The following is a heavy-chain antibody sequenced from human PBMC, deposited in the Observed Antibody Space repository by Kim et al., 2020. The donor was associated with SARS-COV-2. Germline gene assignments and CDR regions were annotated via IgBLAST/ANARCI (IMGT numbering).Heavy chain of an antibody. J-gene: IGHJ4*02. CDR1: GDSVSSDSVA. CDR3: ARDHQYSIDY. D-gene: IGHD5-12*01. Sequence: SQTLSLTCVISGDSVSSDSVAWNLIRQSPSRGLEWLGRTYYRSKWYYDYADSVKSRITINPDTSKNQFSLQLKSVTPEDTAMYYCARDHQYSIDYWGQGTLVTVSS. V-gene: IGHV6-1*01. CDR2: TYYRSKWYY.